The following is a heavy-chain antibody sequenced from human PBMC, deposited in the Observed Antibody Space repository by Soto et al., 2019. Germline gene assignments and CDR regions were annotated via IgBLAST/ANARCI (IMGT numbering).Heavy chain of an antibody. CDR3: AKEGPDAFDI. V-gene: IGHV3-9*01. Sequence: PGGSLRLSCAASGFTFDDYAMHWVRQAPGKGLEWVSGISWNSGSIGYADSVKGRFTISRDNAKNSLYLQMNSLRAEDTALYYCAKEGPDAFDIWGQGAMVTVSS. CDR1: GFTFDDYA. J-gene: IGHJ3*02. CDR2: ISWNSGSI.